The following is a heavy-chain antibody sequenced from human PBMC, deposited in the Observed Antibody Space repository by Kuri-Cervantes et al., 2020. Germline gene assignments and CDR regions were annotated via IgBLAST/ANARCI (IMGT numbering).Heavy chain of an antibody. CDR2: TSLDGNNK. D-gene: IGHD2-15*01. CDR3: ARGYCSGGSCYSAD. J-gene: IGHJ4*02. Sequence: GESLKISCAASGFIFSVYPMHWVRQAPGKGLQWVAVTSLDGNNKYYADSVKGRFTISRDNAKNSLYLQMNSLRAEDTAVYYCARGYCSGGSCYSADWGQGTLVTVSS. CDR1: GFIFSVYP. V-gene: IGHV3-30*07.